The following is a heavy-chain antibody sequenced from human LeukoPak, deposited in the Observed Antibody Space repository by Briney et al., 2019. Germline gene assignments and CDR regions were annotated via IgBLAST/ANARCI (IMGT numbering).Heavy chain of an antibody. V-gene: IGHV3-23*01. CDR2: ISPAGGTT. CDR3: ARVGGEYVVSDY. Sequence: GGSLRLSCAVSGFAFGSEAMSWVRQSPARGLEWVASISPAGGTTYYADYVKGRFTISRDNANNSVYLQMNSLTAEDTAVYYCARVGGEYVVSDYWGQGTLVAVSS. D-gene: IGHD3-16*01. CDR1: GFAFGSEA. J-gene: IGHJ4*02.